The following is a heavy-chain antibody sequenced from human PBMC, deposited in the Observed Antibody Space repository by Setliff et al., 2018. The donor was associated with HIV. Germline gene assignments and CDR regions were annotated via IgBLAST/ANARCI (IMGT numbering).Heavy chain of an antibody. J-gene: IGHJ1*01. CDR3: ATDPGYSSTWYSESFQH. CDR1: GYTFTDYY. CDR2: FDPEDGET. D-gene: IGHD6-13*01. V-gene: IGHV1-24*01. Sequence: ASVKVSCKASGYTFTDYYMHWVRQAPGKGLEWMGSFDPEDGETTYAQKFQGRVSMTRNTSISTAYMELSSLRSEDTAVYYCATDPGYSSTWYSESFQHWGQGTVVTVSS.